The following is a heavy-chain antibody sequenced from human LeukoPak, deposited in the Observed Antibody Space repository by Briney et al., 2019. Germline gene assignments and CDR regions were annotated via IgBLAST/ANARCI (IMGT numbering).Heavy chain of an antibody. Sequence: PGGSLRLSCAASGFTFSSYAMSWVRQAPGKGLEWVSAISGSGGSTYYADSVKGRFTISRDNSKNTLYLQMNSLRAEDTAVYYCAKESPGYDILTGPSHFDYWGQGTLVTVSS. V-gene: IGHV3-23*01. J-gene: IGHJ4*02. CDR2: ISGSGGST. CDR3: AKESPGYDILTGPSHFDY. D-gene: IGHD3-9*01. CDR1: GFTFSSYA.